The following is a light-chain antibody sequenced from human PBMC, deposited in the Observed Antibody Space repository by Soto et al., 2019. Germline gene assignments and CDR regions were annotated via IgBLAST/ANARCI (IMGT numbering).Light chain of an antibody. CDR3: QQDYSTPFT. Sequence: DIVMTQSPDSLAVSLGERATINCKSSQSVLYSSNNKNYLAWYQQKPGQPPKLLIYWASTRESGVPDRFSGSGSGTDLTLTISSLQAEDVAVYYCQQDYSTPFTFGPGTKVDIK. J-gene: IGKJ3*01. V-gene: IGKV4-1*01. CDR1: QSVLYSSNNKNY. CDR2: WAS.